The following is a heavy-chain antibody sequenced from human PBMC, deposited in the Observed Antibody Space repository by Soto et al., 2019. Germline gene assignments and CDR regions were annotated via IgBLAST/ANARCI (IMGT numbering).Heavy chain of an antibody. J-gene: IGHJ5*02. CDR2: IYPGDSDT. CDR1: GYSFTSYW. Sequence: RGESLKISCNGSGYSFTSYWIGWVRQMPGKGLEWMGIIYPGDSDTRYSPSFQGQVTISADKSISTAYLQWSSLKGSDTAMYYCARHIHDPPDDWFDPWGQGTLVTVSS. CDR3: ARHIHDPPDDWFDP. V-gene: IGHV5-51*01.